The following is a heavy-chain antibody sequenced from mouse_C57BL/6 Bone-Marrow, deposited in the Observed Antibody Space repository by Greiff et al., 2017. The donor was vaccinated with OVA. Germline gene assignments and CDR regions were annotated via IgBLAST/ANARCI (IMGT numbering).Heavy chain of an antibody. D-gene: IGHD1-1*01. CDR3: ASDGITTVVAGDFDY. Sequence: VQLQQSGAELVRPGSSVKMSCKTSGYTFTSYGINWVKQRPGQGLEWIGNIYIGNGYTEYNEKFKGKATLTLDTSSSTAYMQLSILTSEYSAIYFCASDGITTVVAGDFDYWGQGTTLTVSS. V-gene: IGHV1-58*01. CDR2: IYIGNGYT. J-gene: IGHJ2*01. CDR1: GYTFTSYG.